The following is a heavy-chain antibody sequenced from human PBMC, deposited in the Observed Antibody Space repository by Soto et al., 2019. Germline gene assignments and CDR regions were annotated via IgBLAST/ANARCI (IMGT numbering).Heavy chain of an antibody. CDR2: FDPEDGET. J-gene: IGHJ3*02. CDR3: ATGPYHILTGYYFGGAFDI. CDR1: GYTLTELS. V-gene: IGHV1-24*01. D-gene: IGHD3-9*01. Sequence: AAVKVSCKVSGYTLTELSMHWVRQAPGKGXEWMGGFDPEDGETIYAQKFQGRVTMTEDTSTDTAYMELSSLRSEDTAVYYCATGPYHILTGYYFGGAFDIWGQGTMVTVS.